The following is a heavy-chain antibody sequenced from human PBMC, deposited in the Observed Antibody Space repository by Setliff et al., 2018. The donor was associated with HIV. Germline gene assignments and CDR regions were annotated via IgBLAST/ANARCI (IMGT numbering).Heavy chain of an antibody. CDR2: LSYRGTT. J-gene: IGHJ4*02. V-gene: IGHV4-39*01. Sequence: PSETLSLTCTVSGGSISSSSYYWGWIRQPPGKGLEYIGTLSYRGTTHYNPSLKSRIALSIDSSKNQFSLNLHFVTATDSALYYCATTRPISTGYPGFFDSWGQGIVVTVSS. CDR3: ATTRPISTGYPGFFDS. CDR1: GGSISSSSYY. D-gene: IGHD3-9*01.